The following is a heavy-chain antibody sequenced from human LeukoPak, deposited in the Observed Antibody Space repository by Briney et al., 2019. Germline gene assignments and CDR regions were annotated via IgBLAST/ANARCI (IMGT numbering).Heavy chain of an antibody. CDR3: ATRGSDFWSGFDF. CDR2: FDPENAEI. Sequence: ASVKVSCKLSGNTLRELPIQWVRQAGGKGLEWMAGFDPENAEIVYAQKFQGRVTMTEDTSTNTAYMELTSLTTDDTALYYCATRGSDFWSGFDFWGQGTQVTVSS. V-gene: IGHV1-24*01. D-gene: IGHD3-3*01. J-gene: IGHJ4*02. CDR1: GNTLRELP.